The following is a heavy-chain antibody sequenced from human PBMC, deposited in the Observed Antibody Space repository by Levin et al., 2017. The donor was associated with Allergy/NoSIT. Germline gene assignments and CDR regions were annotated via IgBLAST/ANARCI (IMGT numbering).Heavy chain of an antibody. D-gene: IGHD3-10*01. V-gene: IGHV3-9*01. CDR1: GFTFDDYG. J-gene: IGHJ4*02. Sequence: GGSLRLSCTASGFTFDDYGMHWVRQVPGKGLEWVSGISWNSGRMGYADSVKGRFTISRDNAKNSLYLQMNSLRADDTALYYCAKDGLGELLYGYFDYWGQGTLVTVSS. CDR3: AKDGLGELLYGYFDY. CDR2: ISWNSGRM.